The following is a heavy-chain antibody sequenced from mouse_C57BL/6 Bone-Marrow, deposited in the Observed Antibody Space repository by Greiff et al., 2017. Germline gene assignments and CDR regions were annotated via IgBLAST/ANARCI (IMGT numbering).Heavy chain of an antibody. Sequence: VMLVESGPGLVAPSQSLSITCTVSGFSLTSYGVDWVRQSPGKGLEWLGVIWGVGSTNYNSALKSRLSISKDNSKSQVFLKMNSLQTDDTAVYYCASRGYDYDGAMDYWGQGTSVTVSS. CDR1: GFSLTSYG. V-gene: IGHV2-6*01. D-gene: IGHD2-4*01. J-gene: IGHJ4*01. CDR3: ASRGYDYDGAMDY. CDR2: IWGVGST.